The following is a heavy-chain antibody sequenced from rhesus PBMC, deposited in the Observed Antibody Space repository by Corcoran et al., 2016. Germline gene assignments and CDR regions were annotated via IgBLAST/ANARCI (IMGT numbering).Heavy chain of an antibody. CDR1: GYTSTDYY. V-gene: IGHV1-111*02. CDR3: ATELLDYNSLDV. Sequence: EVQLVQSGAEVKKPGASVKISCTASGYTSTDYYLPWVRRAPGKGLEGMGGVDPEDGEAKHAQKFQDRVTITADTATDTAYMELSSLRSEDTAVYYCATELLDYNSLDVWGRGVLVTVSS. D-gene: IGHD3-22*01. J-gene: IGHJ5-2*02. CDR2: VDPEDGEA.